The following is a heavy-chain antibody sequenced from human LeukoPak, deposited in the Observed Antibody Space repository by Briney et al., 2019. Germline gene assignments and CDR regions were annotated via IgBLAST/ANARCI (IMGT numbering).Heavy chain of an antibody. Sequence: SETLSLTCTVSGVSISSYYWSWIRQPAGKGLEWIGRIHTSGSTNYNPSLKSRVTMSVDTSKNQFSLNLTSVTAADTAVYYCAAQPDFWGQGTLVTVSS. J-gene: IGHJ4*02. CDR1: GVSISSYY. V-gene: IGHV4-4*07. CDR3: AAQPDF. CDR2: IHTSGST.